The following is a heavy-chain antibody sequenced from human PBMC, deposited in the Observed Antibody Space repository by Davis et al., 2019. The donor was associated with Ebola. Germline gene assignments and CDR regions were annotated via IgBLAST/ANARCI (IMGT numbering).Heavy chain of an antibody. CDR3: ARGSQDTTIFLDFIY. CDR1: RGTFSSSA. D-gene: IGHD5-18*01. Sequence: AASVKVSCKASRGTFSSSAISWLRQAPGQGLEWMGGITPIFGTANYAQKFQGRVTITADKSTSTAYMELRSLRSEDTAVYYCARGSQDTTIFLDFIYWGQGTLVIVSS. CDR2: ITPIFGTA. J-gene: IGHJ4*02. V-gene: IGHV1-69*06.